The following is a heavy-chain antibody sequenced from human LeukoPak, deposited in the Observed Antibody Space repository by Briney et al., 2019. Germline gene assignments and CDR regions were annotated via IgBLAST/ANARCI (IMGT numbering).Heavy chain of an antibody. D-gene: IGHD6-19*01. V-gene: IGHV3-48*03. J-gene: IGHJ3*02. Sequence: GGSLRLSCAASGFTFSSYEMNWVRQAPGKGLEWVSYISSSGSTIYYADSVEGRFTISRDNAKNSLYLQMNSLRAEDTAVYYCARDGRYSSGWSFHDAFDIWGQGTMVTVFS. CDR1: GFTFSSYE. CDR3: ARDGRYSSGWSFHDAFDI. CDR2: ISSSGSTI.